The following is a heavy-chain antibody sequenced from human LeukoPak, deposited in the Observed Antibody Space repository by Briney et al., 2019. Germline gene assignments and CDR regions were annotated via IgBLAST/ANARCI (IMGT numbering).Heavy chain of an antibody. D-gene: IGHD3-22*01. Sequence: GGSLTLSCAASGFTVSSNYMSWLRQAPGKGLEWVSVIYSGGSTYYAHSVKGRFTISRDNSKNSLYLQMNSLRAADTGVYYCAREGTMIQDWGQGTLVTVSS. V-gene: IGHV3-66*01. CDR3: AREGTMIQD. CDR1: GFTVSSNY. J-gene: IGHJ4*02. CDR2: IYSGGST.